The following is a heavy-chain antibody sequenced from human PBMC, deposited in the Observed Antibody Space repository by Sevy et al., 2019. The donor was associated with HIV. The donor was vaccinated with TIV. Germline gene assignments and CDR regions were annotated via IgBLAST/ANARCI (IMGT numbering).Heavy chain of an antibody. CDR2: ISAYNGNT. CDR1: GYTFTSYG. Sequence: ASVKVSCKASGYTFTSYGISWVRQAPGQGLEWMGWISAYNGNTNYAQKLQGRVTMTTDTSTSTAYMELRSLRSDDTAVYYCARDSDLFPAVIDYNWFDPWGQGTLVTVSS. D-gene: IGHD2-2*01. J-gene: IGHJ5*02. CDR3: ARDSDLFPAVIDYNWFDP. V-gene: IGHV1-18*04.